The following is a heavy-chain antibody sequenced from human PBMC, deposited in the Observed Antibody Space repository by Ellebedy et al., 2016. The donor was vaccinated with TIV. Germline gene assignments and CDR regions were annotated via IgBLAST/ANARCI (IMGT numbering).Heavy chain of an antibody. D-gene: IGHD4-17*01. CDR2: INQDGRAK. V-gene: IGHV3-7*01. CDR1: GFSFRNYW. J-gene: IGHJ6*02. Sequence: PGGSLRLSCAASGFSFRNYWMNWVRQAPGKGLELVANINQDGRAKNYVDSVKGRFTISRDNARTSLDLQMNSLRAEDTAVYYCARDYGDSVYGMDVWGQGTTVTVSS. CDR3: ARDYGDSVYGMDV.